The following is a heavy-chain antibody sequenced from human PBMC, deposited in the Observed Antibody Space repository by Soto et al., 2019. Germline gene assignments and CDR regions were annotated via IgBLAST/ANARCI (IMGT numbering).Heavy chain of an antibody. CDR1: GFTFSDHY. V-gene: IGHV3-11*06. Sequence: KPXGSLRLSCAASGFTFSDHYMSWIRQAPGKGLECISYISGSSTDTNYADSVKGRFTISRDNAKNSLYLQMNSLSAEDTAVYYCARDTRVPNNWGQGTLVTVSS. CDR3: ARDTRVPNN. CDR2: ISGSSTDT. J-gene: IGHJ4*02.